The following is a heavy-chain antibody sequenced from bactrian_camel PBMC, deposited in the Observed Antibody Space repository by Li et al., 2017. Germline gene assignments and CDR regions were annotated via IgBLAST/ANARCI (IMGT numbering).Heavy chain of an antibody. Sequence: HVQLVESGGGLVQPGGSLRLSCAASGFTFSSYYMSWVRQAPGKGVEWVSGIYSDGSNTYYADSVKGRFTISKDNAKNTLYLQMNSLKPEDTAMYYCAVRSSRYCDTRTYNYWGQGTQVTVS. CDR2: IYSDGSNT. J-gene: IGHJ4*01. CDR3: AVRSSRYCDTRTYNY. D-gene: IGHD2*01. V-gene: IGHV3-2*01. CDR1: GFTFSSYY.